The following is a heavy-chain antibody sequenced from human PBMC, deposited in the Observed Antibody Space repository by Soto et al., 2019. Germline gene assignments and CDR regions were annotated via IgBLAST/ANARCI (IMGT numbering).Heavy chain of an antibody. J-gene: IGHJ5*02. CDR3: ARVRDSGYRPSRPYNWFDP. D-gene: IGHD5-12*01. CDR1: GGTFSSYA. V-gene: IGHV1-69*13. Sequence: ASVKVSCKASGGTFSSYAISWVRQAPGQGLEWMGGIIPIFGTANYAQKFQGRVTITADESTSTAYMELSSLRSEDTAVYYCARVRDSGYRPSRPYNWFDPWGQGTLVTVSS. CDR2: IIPIFGTA.